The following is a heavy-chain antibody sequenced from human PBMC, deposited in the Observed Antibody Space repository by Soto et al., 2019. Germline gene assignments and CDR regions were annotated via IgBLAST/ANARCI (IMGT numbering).Heavy chain of an antibody. D-gene: IGHD6-19*01. V-gene: IGHV1-18*01. Sequence: ASVKVSCTASCDSFTTYPITWVRQAPGQGLEWLGLVITYNGNTDCAQGLQGRVSMTTDTSTSTAYLELRNLRSDDTAAYYCAREGSRWDFDNCAQGTPVPVSS. CDR1: CDSFTTYP. J-gene: IGHJ4*02. CDR2: VITYNGNT. CDR3: AREGSRWDFDN.